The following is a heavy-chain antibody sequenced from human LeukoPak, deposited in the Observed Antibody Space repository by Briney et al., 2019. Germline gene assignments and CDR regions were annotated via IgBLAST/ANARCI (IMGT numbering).Heavy chain of an antibody. CDR2: ISSSGSTI. CDR3: ARDRYGGYDSH. V-gene: IGHV3-11*01. CDR1: GFTFSDYY. J-gene: IGHJ4*02. Sequence: GGSLRLSCAASGFTFSDYYMSWIRQAPGKGLEWVSYISSSGSTIYYADSVQGRFTISRDNAKTSLYLQMNSLRAEDTAVYYCARDRYGGYDSHWGQGTLVTVSS. D-gene: IGHD5-12*01.